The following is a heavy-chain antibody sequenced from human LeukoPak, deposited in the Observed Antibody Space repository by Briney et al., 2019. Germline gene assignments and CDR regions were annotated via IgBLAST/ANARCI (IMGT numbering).Heavy chain of an antibody. D-gene: IGHD3-9*01. V-gene: IGHV3-23*01. J-gene: IGHJ3*02. Sequence: PGGSLRLSCAASGFTFSNYAMSWVRQAPGKGLEWVSAISGSGGSTYYAESVKGRLTRSRENSKNTLYLQMNSLRAEDTALYYCAKDGYDILTGYYAFDIWGQGTMVTVSS. CDR2: ISGSGGST. CDR1: GFTFSNYA. CDR3: AKDGYDILTGYYAFDI.